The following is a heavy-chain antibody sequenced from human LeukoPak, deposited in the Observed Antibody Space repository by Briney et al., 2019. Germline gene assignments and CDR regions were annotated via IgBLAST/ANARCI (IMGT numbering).Heavy chain of an antibody. V-gene: IGHV3-21*04. D-gene: IGHD6-6*01. Sequence: PGGSLRLSCAASGFTFSSYSMNWVRQAPGKGLEWVSSISSSSSYIYYADSVKGRFTISRDNAKNSLYLQMNSLRAEDTAVYYCAKDCYSKAAHFDYWGQGTLVTVSS. CDR1: GFTFSSYS. CDR2: ISSSSSYI. J-gene: IGHJ4*02. CDR3: AKDCYSKAAHFDY.